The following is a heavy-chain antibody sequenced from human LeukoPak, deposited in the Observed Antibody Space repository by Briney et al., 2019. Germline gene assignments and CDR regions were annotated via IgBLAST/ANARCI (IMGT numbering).Heavy chain of an antibody. V-gene: IGHV4-31*03. CDR2: IYYSGST. J-gene: IGHJ6*02. Sequence: SETLSLTCTVSGGSISSGGYYWSWIRQHPGKGLVWIGYIYYSGSTYCNPSRKSRVTISVDTSKNQHSLKLSSVTAADTAVYYCARFGDNVDYYYGMDVWGQGTTVTVSS. CDR3: ARFGDNVDYYYGMDV. CDR1: GGSISSGGYY. D-gene: IGHD4-17*01.